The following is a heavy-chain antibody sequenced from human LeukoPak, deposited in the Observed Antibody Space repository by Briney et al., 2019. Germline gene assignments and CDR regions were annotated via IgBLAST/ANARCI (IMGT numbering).Heavy chain of an antibody. J-gene: IGHJ4*02. D-gene: IGHD3-3*01. CDR3: ARLGGYYPYNFDC. CDR2: IYYSGNT. V-gene: IGHV4-39*01. CDR1: GGSISSSSYY. Sequence: TSETLSLTCTVSGGSISSSSYYWGWIRQPPGKGLEWIGSIYYSGNTYYNPSLKSRATISVDTSKNQFSLKLSSVTAADTAVYYCARLGGYYPYNFDCWGQATLVTVRS.